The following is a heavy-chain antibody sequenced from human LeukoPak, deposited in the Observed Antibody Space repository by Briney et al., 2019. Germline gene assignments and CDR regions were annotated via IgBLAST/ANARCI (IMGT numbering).Heavy chain of an antibody. V-gene: IGHV1-2*06. J-gene: IGHJ3*02. Sequence: ASVKVSCKASGYTFTGYYMHWVRQAPGQGLEWMGRINPNSGGTNYAQKFQGRVTMTRDTSISTAYMELSRLRSDDTAVYYCARDGGEVVVVVAATEGGAFDIWGQGTMVTVSS. CDR2: INPNSGGT. CDR1: GYTFTGYY. CDR3: ARDGGEVVVVVAATEGGAFDI. D-gene: IGHD2-15*01.